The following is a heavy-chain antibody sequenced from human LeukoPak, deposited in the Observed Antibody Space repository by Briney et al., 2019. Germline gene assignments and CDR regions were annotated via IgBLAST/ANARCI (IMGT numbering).Heavy chain of an antibody. CDR2: ISPSRGST. D-gene: IGHD1-26*01. J-gene: IGHJ4*02. Sequence: GASVKVSCKASGYTFTSYYMHWVRQAPGQGLEWMGIISPSRGSTSYAQKFQGRVTMTRDMSTSTVYMELSSLRSEDTAVYYCARDREVGAGLDYWGQGTLVTVSS. V-gene: IGHV1-46*01. CDR3: ARDREVGAGLDY. CDR1: GYTFTSYY.